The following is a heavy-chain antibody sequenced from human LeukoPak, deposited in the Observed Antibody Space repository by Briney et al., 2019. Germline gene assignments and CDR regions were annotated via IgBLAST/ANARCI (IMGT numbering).Heavy chain of an antibody. J-gene: IGHJ4*02. Sequence: SVKVSCKASGGTFSSYAISWVRLAPGQGLEWMGRIIPIFGTANYAQKFQGRVTITTDESTSTAYMELSSLRSEDTAVYYCASTYYKLYYFDYWGQGTLVTVSS. CDR1: GGTFSSYA. V-gene: IGHV1-69*05. D-gene: IGHD3-10*01. CDR2: IIPIFGTA. CDR3: ASTYYKLYYFDY.